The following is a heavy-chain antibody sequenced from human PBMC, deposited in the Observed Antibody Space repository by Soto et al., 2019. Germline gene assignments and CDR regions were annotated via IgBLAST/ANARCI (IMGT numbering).Heavy chain of an antibody. CDR2: ISYDGSNK. CDR3: ARVGGCYDLGYFDY. D-gene: IGHD5-12*01. CDR1: GFTFSSYA. J-gene: IGHJ4*02. Sequence: QVQLVESGGGVVQPGRSLRLSCAASGFTFSSYAMHWVRQAPGKGLEWVAVISYDGSNKYYADSVKGRFTISRDNSKNTLYLQMNSLRAEDTAVYYCARVGGCYDLGYFDYWGQGTLVTVSS. V-gene: IGHV3-30-3*01.